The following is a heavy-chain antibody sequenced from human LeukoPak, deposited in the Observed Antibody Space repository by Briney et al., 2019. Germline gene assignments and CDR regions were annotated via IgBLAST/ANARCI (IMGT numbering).Heavy chain of an antibody. V-gene: IGHV4-4*07. D-gene: IGHD3-10*01. CDR1: GGSFSNNL. J-gene: IGHJ6*03. CDR2: IYPSGYT. Sequence: TSETLSLTCSASGGSFSNNLWSWVRQPAGKGLEWIGRIYPSGYTNYNPSLKSRVTLSVDTSKTQCSLNLSSVTAADTAVYYCAREDSGSYYNYYYFYMDVWGKGTTVTISS. CDR3: AREDSGSYYNYYYFYMDV.